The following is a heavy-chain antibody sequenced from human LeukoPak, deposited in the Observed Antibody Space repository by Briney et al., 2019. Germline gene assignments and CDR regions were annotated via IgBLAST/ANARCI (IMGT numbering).Heavy chain of an antibody. CDR3: VRVGTSFDI. V-gene: IGHV3-48*01. CDR1: GFTFKFYS. CDR2: ISTNTTTI. J-gene: IGHJ3*02. Sequence: PGGSLRLSCAAPGFTFKFYSMNWVRQAPGKGLEWVSYISTNTTTIYYADSVKGRFTISRDNAKNSLYLQMNSLRVEDTAVYYCVRVGTSFDIWGQGTMVTVSS. D-gene: IGHD7-27*01.